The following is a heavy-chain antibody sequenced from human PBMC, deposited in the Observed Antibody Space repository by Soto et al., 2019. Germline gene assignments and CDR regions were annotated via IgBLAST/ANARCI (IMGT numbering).Heavy chain of an antibody. CDR1: GYKFTNYW. CDR3: ASCAVGDYVLDV. V-gene: IGHV5-10-1*01. J-gene: IGHJ6*02. Sequence: GESLKISCKGSGYKFTNYWIICVRQMPWKGLEWMGKIDPTESHTKYSPSFQGHVTISVDKSITTAYLQWNSLKASDTAIYYCASCAVGDYVLDVWGQGTTVTVSS. CDR2: IDPTESHT. D-gene: IGHD1-26*01.